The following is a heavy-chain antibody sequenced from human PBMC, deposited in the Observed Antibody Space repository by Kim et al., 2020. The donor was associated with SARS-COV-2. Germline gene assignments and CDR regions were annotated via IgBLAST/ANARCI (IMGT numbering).Heavy chain of an antibody. CDR3: AKEGFDY. CDR2: ISGSAGST. CDR1: GFIFSDDA. Sequence: GGSLRLSCAASGFIFSDDAMNWVRQAPGKGLEWVSVISGSAGSTYYADSRKGRFTISRDKSERTLYLQLNILRDDDTAVYYCAKEGFDYWGRGTLVTVSS. J-gene: IGHJ4*02. V-gene: IGHV3-23*01.